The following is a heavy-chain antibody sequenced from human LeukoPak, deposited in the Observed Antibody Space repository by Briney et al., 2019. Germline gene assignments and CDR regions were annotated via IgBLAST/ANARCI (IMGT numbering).Heavy chain of an antibody. Sequence: GGSLRLSCAASGFTFSSYAMSWVRQAPGKGLEWVSATSGSGGSTYYADSVKGRFTISRDNSKNTLYLQMNSLRAEDTAVYYCARDGVVPAAIDYYYYYMDVWGKGTTVTVSS. D-gene: IGHD2-2*01. CDR3: ARDGVVPAAIDYYYYYMDV. CDR1: GFTFSSYA. J-gene: IGHJ6*03. V-gene: IGHV3-23*01. CDR2: TSGSGGST.